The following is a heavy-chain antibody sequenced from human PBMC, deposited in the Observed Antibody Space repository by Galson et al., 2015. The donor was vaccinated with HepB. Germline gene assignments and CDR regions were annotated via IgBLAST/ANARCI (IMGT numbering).Heavy chain of an antibody. V-gene: IGHV2-70*11. D-gene: IGHD4-17*01. J-gene: IGHJ6*02. CDR1: GFSLSTSGMC. Sequence: PALVKPTQTLTLTCTFSGFSLSTSGMCVSWIRQPPGKALEWLARIDWDDDKYYSTSLKTRLTISKDTSKNQVVLTMTNMDPVDTATYYCARTRRDYGDYGYYYGMDVWGQGTTVTVSS. CDR2: IDWDDDK. CDR3: ARTRRDYGDYGYYYGMDV.